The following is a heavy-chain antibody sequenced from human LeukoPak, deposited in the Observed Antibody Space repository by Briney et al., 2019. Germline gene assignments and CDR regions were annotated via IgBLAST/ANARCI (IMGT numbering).Heavy chain of an antibody. J-gene: IGHJ4*02. CDR1: QSIVSSRY. Sequence: GGSLRLTCAASQSIVSSRYMSWVRQAPGKGLEWVSIIYDGGKTYYADSVKGRFTISRDIFKNTLYLQMNNLRAEDTAVYFCGRDDADVKNYGIQYWGQGTLVTVSS. V-gene: IGHV3-53*01. D-gene: IGHD5-24*01. CDR2: IYDGGKT. CDR3: GRDDADVKNYGIQY.